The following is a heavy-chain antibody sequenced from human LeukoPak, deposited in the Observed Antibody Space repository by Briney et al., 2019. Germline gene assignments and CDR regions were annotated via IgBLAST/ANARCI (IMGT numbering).Heavy chain of an antibody. CDR1: GFTFDDYA. J-gene: IGHJ6*02. V-gene: IGHV3-43D*03. Sequence: GGSLRLSCAASGFTFDDYAMHWVRQAPGKGLEWVSLISWDGGSTYYADSVKGRFTISRDNSKNSLYLQMNSLRAEDTALYYCAKGLIRPREWFGESPPVYYYYGMDVWGQGTTVTVSS. CDR3: AKGLIRPREWFGESPPVYYYYGMDV. D-gene: IGHD3-10*01. CDR2: ISWDGGST.